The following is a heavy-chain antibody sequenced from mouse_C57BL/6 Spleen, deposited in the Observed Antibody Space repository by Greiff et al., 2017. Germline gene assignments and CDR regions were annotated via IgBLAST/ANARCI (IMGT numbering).Heavy chain of an antibody. J-gene: IGHJ4*01. CDR2: IDPNSGGT. CDR3: ARRFTTEVAADAMDY. D-gene: IGHD1-1*01. CDR1: GYTFTSYW. Sequence: QVQLQQPGAELVKPGASVKLSCKASGYTFTSYWMHWVKQRPGRRLEWIGRIDPNSGGTTYNEKFKSKATLTVDKPSSTAYMQLSSLTSEDSAVYYCARRFTTEVAADAMDYWGQGTSVTVSS. V-gene: IGHV1-72*01.